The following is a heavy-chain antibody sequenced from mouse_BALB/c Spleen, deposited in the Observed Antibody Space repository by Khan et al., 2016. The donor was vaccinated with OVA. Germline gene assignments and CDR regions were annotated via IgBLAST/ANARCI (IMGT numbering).Heavy chain of an antibody. J-gene: IGHJ4*01. V-gene: IGHV1-18*01. CDR2: INPKNGGT. Sequence: EVQLQQSGPELVKPGASVKISCKTSGYTFPEYTVHWVKQSLGKSLDWIGVINPKNGGTAYNQKFKGKATLNVDKSSRTAYMEFRSLTSEESAIYYCPRDAGRYWGQGTSVTVAS. CDR1: GYTFPEYT. D-gene: IGHD3-3*01. CDR3: PRDAGRY.